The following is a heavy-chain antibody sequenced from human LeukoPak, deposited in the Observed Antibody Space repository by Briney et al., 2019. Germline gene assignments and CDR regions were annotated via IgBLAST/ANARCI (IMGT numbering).Heavy chain of an antibody. V-gene: IGHV3-23*01. D-gene: IGHD3-22*01. CDR1: GFTFSSYA. Sequence: GGSLRLSCAASGFTFSSYAVNWVRQAPGKGLEWVSTISDSGGSTYYADSVKGRFTISRDNSKNTLYLQMNSLRAEDTAVYYCAKLGTPFYDSSGYYPNHFDYWGQGTLVTVSS. CDR2: ISDSGGST. CDR3: AKLGTPFYDSSGYYPNHFDY. J-gene: IGHJ4*02.